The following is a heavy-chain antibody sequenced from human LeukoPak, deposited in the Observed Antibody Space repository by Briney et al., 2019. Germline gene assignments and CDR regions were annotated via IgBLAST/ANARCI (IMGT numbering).Heavy chain of an antibody. Sequence: PSETLSLTCTVSRDSVSTKNYYWGWIRQPPGKGLEWIGNIVYTGATFYNPSLKSRVTISVDAPKNQFSLKLTSVTAADTAVYYCARLVAIGVFYYFDYWGQGTQVTVSS. V-gene: IGHV4-39*01. J-gene: IGHJ4*02. D-gene: IGHD2-21*01. CDR1: RDSVSTKNYY. CDR2: IVYTGAT. CDR3: ARLVAIGVFYYFDY.